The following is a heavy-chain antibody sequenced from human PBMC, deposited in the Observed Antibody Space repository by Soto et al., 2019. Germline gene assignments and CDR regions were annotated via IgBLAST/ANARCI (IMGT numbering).Heavy chain of an antibody. Sequence: PSETLSLTCTVSGGSISSGDYYWSWIRQPPGKGLEWIGYIYYSGSTYYNPSLKSRVTISVDTPKNHFSLKLSSVTAAYTAVYYCARGGASNSLGTEYGMDVWGQGTTVTVSS. CDR2: IYYSGST. V-gene: IGHV4-30-4*01. D-gene: IGHD4-4*01. CDR1: GGSISSGDYY. J-gene: IGHJ6*02. CDR3: ARGGASNSLGTEYGMDV.